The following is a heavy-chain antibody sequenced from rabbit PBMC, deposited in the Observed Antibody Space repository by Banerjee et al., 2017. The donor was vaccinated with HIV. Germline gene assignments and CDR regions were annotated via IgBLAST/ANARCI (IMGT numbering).Heavy chain of an antibody. CDR1: GFDFSSYYM. CDR3: ARGVWSLGYGSDL. V-gene: IGHV1S45*01. CDR2: INMGGVS. J-gene: IGHJ6*01. Sequence: QEQLKESGGGLVQPGGSLKLSCKASGFDFSSYYMSWVRQAPGKGLEWIACINMGGVSYYATWAKGRFTISRTSSTTVDLKMASLTAADTATYFCARGVWSLGYGSDLWGPGTLVTVS. D-gene: IGHD6-1*01.